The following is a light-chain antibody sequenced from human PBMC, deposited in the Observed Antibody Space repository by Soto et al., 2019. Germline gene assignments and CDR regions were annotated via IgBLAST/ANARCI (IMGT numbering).Light chain of an antibody. Sequence: EIVLTQSPATVTVSPGERVTLSCRASENIGSTLAWYQQKPGQTPKLLIYDASTRATGVPARFSGGGSGTEFTLTINSLQSEDFAVYYCQRYNRWPRSFGGGTKVDIK. CDR3: QRYNRWPRS. V-gene: IGKV3-15*01. CDR1: ENIGST. J-gene: IGKJ4*01. CDR2: DAS.